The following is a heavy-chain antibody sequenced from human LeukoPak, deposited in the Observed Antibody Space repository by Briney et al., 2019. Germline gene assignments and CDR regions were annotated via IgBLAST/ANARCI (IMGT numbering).Heavy chain of an antibody. CDR2: IYGGGST. D-gene: IGHD3-22*01. J-gene: IGHJ3*02. V-gene: IGHV3-53*01. Sequence: GGSLRLSCAASGFTVSSNYMSWVRQAPGNGLECVSVIYGGGSTFYADSVKGRFTISRDISKNTLYLQMNSLRAEDTAVYYCASANYYDSVGYYGGDAFDIWGQGTMVTVSS. CDR1: GFTVSSNY. CDR3: ASANYYDSVGYYGGDAFDI.